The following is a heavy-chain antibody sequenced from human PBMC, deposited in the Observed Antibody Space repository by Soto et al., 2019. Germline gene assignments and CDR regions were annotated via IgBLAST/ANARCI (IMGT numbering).Heavy chain of an antibody. CDR1: GGTFSSYA. J-gene: IGHJ6*02. CDR2: IIPIFGTA. CDR3: ARGNYIVVVPAAMWSYYYYGMDV. D-gene: IGHD2-2*01. Sequence: SVKVSCKASGGTFSSYAISWVRQAPGQGLEWMGGIIPIFGTANYAQKFQGRVTITADESTSTAYMELSSLRSEDTAVYYCARGNYIVVVPAAMWSYYYYGMDVWGQGTTVTV. V-gene: IGHV1-69*13.